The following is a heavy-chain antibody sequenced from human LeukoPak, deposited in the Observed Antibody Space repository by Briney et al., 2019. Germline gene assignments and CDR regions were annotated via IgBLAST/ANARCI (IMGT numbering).Heavy chain of an antibody. Sequence: GASVKVSYKASGYTFTSYYMHWVRQAPGQGLEWMGIINPSGGSTSYAQKFQGRVTMTRDMSTSTVYMELSSLRSEDTAVYYCARVSRNYYGSGSYYPLDYWGQGTLVTVSS. J-gene: IGHJ4*02. V-gene: IGHV1-46*01. CDR1: GYTFTSYY. CDR3: ARVSRNYYGSGSYYPLDY. D-gene: IGHD3-10*01. CDR2: INPSGGST.